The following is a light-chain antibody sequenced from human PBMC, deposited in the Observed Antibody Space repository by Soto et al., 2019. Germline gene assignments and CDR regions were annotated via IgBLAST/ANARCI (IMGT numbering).Light chain of an antibody. J-gene: IGLJ1*01. Sequence: QSVLTQPPSVSGAPGQRVTISCTGSSSNIGTNNVHWYQHLPGAAPKVLIYANNNRPSGVPDRFSVSKSGTSASLAITGPQAEDEADYYCQSYDSNLNGLYVFGTGTKVTVL. V-gene: IGLV1-40*01. CDR3: QSYDSNLNGLYV. CDR1: SSNIGTNN. CDR2: ANN.